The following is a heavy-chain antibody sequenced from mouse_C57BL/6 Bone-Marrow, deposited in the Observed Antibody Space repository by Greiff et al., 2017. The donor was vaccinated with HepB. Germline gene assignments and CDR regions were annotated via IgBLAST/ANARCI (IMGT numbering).Heavy chain of an antibody. D-gene: IGHD1-1*01. J-gene: IGHJ4*01. V-gene: IGHV5-9-1*02. CDR2: ISSGGDYI. CDR3: TRGHYYGPNYYAMDY. CDR1: GFTFSSYA. Sequence: EVQLVESGEGLVKPGGSLKLSCAASGFTFSSYAMSWVRQTPEKRLEWVAYISSGGDYIYYADTVKGRFTISRDNARNTLYLQMSSLKSEDTAMYYCTRGHYYGPNYYAMDYWGQGTSVTVSS.